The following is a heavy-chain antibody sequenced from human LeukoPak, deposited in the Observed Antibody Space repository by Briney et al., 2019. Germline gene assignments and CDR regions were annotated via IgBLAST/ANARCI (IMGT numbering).Heavy chain of an antibody. D-gene: IGHD6-19*01. Sequence: GGSLRLSCAASGSTVTSTYMTWVRQAPGKGLEWVSVIYRDASTSYTASVKGRFAISRDNSKNTLYLQMNSLRAEDTAVYYFAGGPDNSGWYNFDFCGQGTLVTVSS. CDR3: AGGPDNSGWYNFDF. J-gene: IGHJ4*02. CDR2: IYRDAST. V-gene: IGHV3-66*01. CDR1: GSTVTSTY.